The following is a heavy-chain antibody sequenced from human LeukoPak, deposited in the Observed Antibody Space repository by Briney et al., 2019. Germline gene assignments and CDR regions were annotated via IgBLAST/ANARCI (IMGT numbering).Heavy chain of an antibody. CDR2: IYYSGST. Sequence: SETLSLTCTVSGGSISSYYWSWIRQPPGKGLEWIGYIYYSGSTNYNPSLKSRVTISVDTSKNQFSLKLSSVTAADTAVYYCARHISTDGLSYWGQGTLVTVSS. CDR1: GGSISSYY. D-gene: IGHD5-24*01. J-gene: IGHJ4*02. V-gene: IGHV4-59*08. CDR3: ARHISTDGLSY.